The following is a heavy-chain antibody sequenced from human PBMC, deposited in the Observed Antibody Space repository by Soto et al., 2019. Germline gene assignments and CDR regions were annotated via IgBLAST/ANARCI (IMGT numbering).Heavy chain of an antibody. Sequence: EVHLVETGGGLIQPGGSLRLSCAASGLSVSSRDMSWVRQAPGKGLEGVSVIYSGGSTHDADSVKGRFTISRDNSKNTVHLQMNSLRVDDTAVYFCSTSSRNEYHFAMDAWGQGTTVIVSS. J-gene: IGHJ6*02. CDR1: GLSVSSRD. CDR2: IYSGGST. CDR3: STSSRNEYHFAMDA. D-gene: IGHD6-6*01. V-gene: IGHV3-53*02.